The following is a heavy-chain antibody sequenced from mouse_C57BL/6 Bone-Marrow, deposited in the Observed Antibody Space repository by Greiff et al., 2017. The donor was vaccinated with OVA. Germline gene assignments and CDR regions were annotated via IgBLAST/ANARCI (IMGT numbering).Heavy chain of an antibody. V-gene: IGHV1-19*01. CDR2: INPYNGGT. CDR3: AREGDGSGYVWFAY. D-gene: IGHD1-1*01. CDR1: GYTFTDYY. J-gene: IGHJ3*01. Sequence: VQLQQSGPVLVKPGASVKMSCKASGYTFTDYYMNWVKQSHGKSLEWIGVINPYNGGTSYNQKFKGKATLTVDKSSSTAYMELNSLTSEDSAVYYCAREGDGSGYVWFAYWGQGTLVTVSA.